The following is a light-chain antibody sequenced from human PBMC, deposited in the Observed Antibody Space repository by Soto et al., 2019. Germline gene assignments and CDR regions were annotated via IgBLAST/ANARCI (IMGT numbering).Light chain of an antibody. CDR3: CSYAGSNTSV. J-gene: IGLJ3*02. Sequence: QSALTQPRSVSGSPGQSVTISCTGTSSDVGGYNYVSWYQQHPGKAPKLMIYDVSKRPSGVPDRFSGSKSGITASLTISGLQAEDEADYYCCSYAGSNTSVFGGGTKLTVL. CDR1: SSDVGGYNY. CDR2: DVS. V-gene: IGLV2-11*01.